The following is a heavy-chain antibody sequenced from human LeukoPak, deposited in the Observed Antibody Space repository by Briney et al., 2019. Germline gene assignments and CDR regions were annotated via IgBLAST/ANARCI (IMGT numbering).Heavy chain of an antibody. CDR3: ARGRSNSGSLLYYYYMDV. CDR1: GFTFSSYS. J-gene: IGHJ6*03. V-gene: IGHV3-48*04. D-gene: IGHD1-26*01. Sequence: QSGGSLRLPCAASGFTFSSYSMNWVRQAPGKGLEWVSYISSSSSTIYYADSVKGRFTISRDNAKNSLYLQMNSLRAEDTAVYYCARGRSNSGSLLYYYYMDVWGKGTTVTISS. CDR2: ISSSSSTI.